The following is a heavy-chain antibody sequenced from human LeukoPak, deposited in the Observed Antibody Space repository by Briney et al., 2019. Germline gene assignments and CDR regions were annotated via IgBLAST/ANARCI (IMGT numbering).Heavy chain of an antibody. CDR2: ISASGGST. CDR3: VRTSPGASVFALGAFDV. D-gene: IGHD3-16*01. CDR1: RFTFKTYA. J-gene: IGHJ3*01. V-gene: IGHV3-23*01. Sequence: PGGSLRLSCAASRFTFKTYAMNWVRQAPGKGPEWVSSISASGGSTYYEESVKGRFTVSRDNSKDTVTLHMDSLRVDDTAIYYCVRTSPGASVFALGAFDVWGQGTMVTVSS.